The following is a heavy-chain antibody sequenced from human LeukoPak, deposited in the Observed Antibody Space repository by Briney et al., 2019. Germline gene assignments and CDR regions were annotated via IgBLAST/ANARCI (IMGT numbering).Heavy chain of an antibody. D-gene: IGHD2-2*01. CDR1: GDSVSGNMAV. J-gene: IGHJ4*02. CDR2: TYYRSEWKN. Sequence: SQTLSLTCAISGDSVSGNMAVWNWIRQSPSRGLEWLGRTYYRSEWKNHYAESVKSRITINPDTLKNQFSLHLNSVTPEDTAVYYCARDAPGQSYFDYWGEGTLVTVSS. CDR3: ARDAPGQSYFDY. V-gene: IGHV6-1*01.